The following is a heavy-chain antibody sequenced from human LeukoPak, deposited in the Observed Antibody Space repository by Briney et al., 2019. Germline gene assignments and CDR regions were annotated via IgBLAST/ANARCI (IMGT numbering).Heavy chain of an antibody. J-gene: IGHJ5*02. Sequence: GGSLRLSCAASGFTFSSDWMHWVRQAPGKGLVWVSRINSDGSSTSYADSVKGRFTISRDNAKNTLYLQMNSLRAEDTAVYYCAILEVITDYWFDPWGQGTLATVSS. V-gene: IGHV3-74*01. CDR2: INSDGSST. CDR3: AILEVITDYWFDP. CDR1: GFTFSSDW. D-gene: IGHD3-22*01.